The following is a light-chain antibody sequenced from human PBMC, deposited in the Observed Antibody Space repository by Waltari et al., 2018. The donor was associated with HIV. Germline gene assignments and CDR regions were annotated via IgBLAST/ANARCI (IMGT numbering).Light chain of an antibody. CDR2: DDD. CDR1: RPTIGNTP. Sequence: QSVLTQPHSVLEAPRTWVSISYSACRPTIGNTPITCYQHLTGKPPKLLIYDDDLLASGVSDRFSGSKSGTSASLAISGLQSEDESDYYCAAWDDSLNGVVFCGGTKLTVL. V-gene: IGLV1-36*01. CDR3: AAWDDSLNGVV. J-gene: IGLJ2*01.